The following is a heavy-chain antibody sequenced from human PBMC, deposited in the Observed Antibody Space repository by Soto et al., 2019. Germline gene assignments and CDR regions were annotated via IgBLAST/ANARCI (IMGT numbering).Heavy chain of an antibody. J-gene: IGHJ5*02. CDR3: ARVVPGAEAWFGP. V-gene: IGHV1-18*01. CDR1: GYTFSNYG. D-gene: IGHD2-2*01. Sequence: QVQLVQSGGEVKRPGASVKVSCKTSGYTFSNYGITWVRQAPGQPLEWLGWISLYSDGTNYAQKFQGRVSMTTDTSTTIAYMELRSLRSDDTAVHYCARVVPGAEAWFGPWGQGTLVTVSS. CDR2: ISLYSDGT.